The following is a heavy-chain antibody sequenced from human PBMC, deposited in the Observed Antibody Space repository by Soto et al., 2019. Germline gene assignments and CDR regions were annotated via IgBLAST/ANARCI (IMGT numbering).Heavy chain of an antibody. J-gene: IGHJ4*02. Sequence: ELQLLESGGGLVQPGGSLRVSCAASGFTFSSYALSWVRQAPGKGLEWVSSISAGGATTYYADSVKGRVTMSRDNSKNTLSLQMISLRAEDSAVYYCAKDRGGTGWPFDHWGQGTLVTVSS. V-gene: IGHV3-23*01. CDR2: ISAGGATT. D-gene: IGHD6-19*01. CDR1: GFTFSSYA. CDR3: AKDRGGTGWPFDH.